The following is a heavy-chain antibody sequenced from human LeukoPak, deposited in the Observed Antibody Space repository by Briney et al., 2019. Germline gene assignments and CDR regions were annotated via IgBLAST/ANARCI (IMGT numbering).Heavy chain of an antibody. V-gene: IGHV3-30-3*01. CDR3: ARGGSGSLGYYGMDV. CDR2: ISYDGSNK. Sequence: GGSLRLSFAASGFTFSSYAMHWVRQAPGKGLEWVAVISYDGSNKYYADSVKGRFTISRDNSKNTLYLQMNSLRAEDTAVYYCARGGSGSLGYYGMDVWGQGTTVTVSS. D-gene: IGHD3-22*01. CDR1: GFTFSSYA. J-gene: IGHJ6*02.